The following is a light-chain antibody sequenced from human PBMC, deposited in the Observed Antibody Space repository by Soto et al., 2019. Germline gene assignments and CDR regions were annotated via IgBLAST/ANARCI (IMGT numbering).Light chain of an antibody. CDR2: GAS. CDR1: QSVSYGY. Sequence: PGERATLSCKASQSVSYGYLAWYQLKPGQAPRLLIFGASIRATGIPDRFSGSGSGTDFTLSISRLETEDFAVYYCQQYVTSQLTFGGGTKVAIK. J-gene: IGKJ4*01. V-gene: IGKV3-20*01. CDR3: QQYVTSQLT.